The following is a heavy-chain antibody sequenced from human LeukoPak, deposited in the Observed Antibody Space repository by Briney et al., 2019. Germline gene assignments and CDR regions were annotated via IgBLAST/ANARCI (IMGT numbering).Heavy chain of an antibody. Sequence: SETLSLTCTVSGDSVSSTGYYWGWIRQPPGKGLEWIGTIYYSGSTYYNPSLKSRVTMSEDTSRNQFSLRLSSVNAADTAVYYCAKAGPHYSQSSGLYAFDFGGQGQMVTVSS. D-gene: IGHD3-22*01. J-gene: IGHJ3*01. CDR3: AKAGPHYSQSSGLYAFDF. CDR2: IYYSGST. V-gene: IGHV4-39*01. CDR1: GDSVSSTGYY.